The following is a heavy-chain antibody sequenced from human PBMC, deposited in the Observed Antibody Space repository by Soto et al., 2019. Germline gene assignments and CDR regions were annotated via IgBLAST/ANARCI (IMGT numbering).Heavy chain of an antibody. CDR3: ATIAAAGFPRPYFDY. CDR2: ISYDGSNK. CDR1: GFTFSSYG. J-gene: IGHJ4*02. Sequence: GGSLRLSCAASGFTFSSYGMHWVRQAPGKGLEWVAVISYDGSNKYYADSVKGRFTISRDNSKNTLYLQMNSLRAEDTAVYYCATIAAAGFPRPYFDYWGQGTLVTVSS. D-gene: IGHD6-13*01. V-gene: IGHV3-30*03.